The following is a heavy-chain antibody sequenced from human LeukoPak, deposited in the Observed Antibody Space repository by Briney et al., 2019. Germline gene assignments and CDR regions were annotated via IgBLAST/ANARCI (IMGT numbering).Heavy chain of an antibody. CDR3: ARREVVTGVDY. V-gene: IGHV5-51*01. J-gene: IGHJ4*02. CDR1: GYSFTTYW. CDR2: IYPGDSDT. D-gene: IGHD2-21*02. Sequence: GESLKISCNTSGYSFTTYWIGWVRQMPGKGLEWMGIIYPGDSDTRYSPSFQGQVTISADKSISTAYLQWSSLKASDTAMYYCARREVVTGVDYWGQGTLVTVSS.